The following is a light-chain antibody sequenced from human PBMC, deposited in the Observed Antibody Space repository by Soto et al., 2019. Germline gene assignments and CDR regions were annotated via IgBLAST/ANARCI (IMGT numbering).Light chain of an antibody. CDR1: ETVATN. CDR2: GAS. Sequence: TQSPATLSVSPGARVPLSWWASETVATNLAWYQQNPGQAPRLLIYGASIRATGIPDRFSGSGSETDFTLTISRLEPEDFALYYCQQYGSSAPITFGQGTRLEI. J-gene: IGKJ5*01. CDR3: QQYGSSAPIT. V-gene: IGKV3-20*01.